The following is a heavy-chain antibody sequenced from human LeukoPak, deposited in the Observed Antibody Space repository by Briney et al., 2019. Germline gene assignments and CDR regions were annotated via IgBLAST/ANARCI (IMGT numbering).Heavy chain of an antibody. J-gene: IGHJ4*02. V-gene: IGHV4-31*03. Sequence: SETLSLTFTVSGGSISSGGYYWSWIRQQPGKGLEWMGYIYYSGSTYYNPSLKSRITISVNTSKNQFSLKLSSVTAADTAVYYCARVSASMVRGVAYYFDYWGQGTLVTVSS. CDR1: GGSISSGGYY. CDR2: IYYSGST. CDR3: ARVSASMVRGVAYYFDY. D-gene: IGHD3-10*01.